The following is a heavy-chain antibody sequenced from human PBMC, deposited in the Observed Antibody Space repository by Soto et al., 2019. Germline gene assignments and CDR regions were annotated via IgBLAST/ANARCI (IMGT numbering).Heavy chain of an antibody. CDR3: ARGNCISTSCYEYDY. J-gene: IGHJ4*02. D-gene: IGHD2-2*01. V-gene: IGHV4-61*01. CDR1: GGSVSSGSYY. Sequence: PSETLSLTCTVSGGSVSSGSYYWSWIRQPPGKGLEWIGYIYYSGSTNYNPTLKSRVTISVDTSKNQFSLKLSSVTAADTAVYYCARGNCISTSCYEYDYWGQGTLVTVSS. CDR2: IYYSGST.